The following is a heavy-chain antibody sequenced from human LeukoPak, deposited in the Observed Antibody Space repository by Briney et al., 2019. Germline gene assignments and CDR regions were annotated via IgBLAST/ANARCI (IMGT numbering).Heavy chain of an antibody. CDR3: ARRRGGYEAYEEMDV. V-gene: IGHV1-69*06. J-gene: IGHJ4*02. D-gene: IGHD5-12*01. CDR2: IIPIFGTA. CDR1: GGTFSSYA. Sequence: SVKVSCKASGGTFSSYAISWVRQAPGQGLEWMGGIIPIFGTANYAQKFQGRVTITADKSTSTAYMELSSLRSEDTAVYYCARRRGGYEAYEEMDVWGQGTLVTVSS.